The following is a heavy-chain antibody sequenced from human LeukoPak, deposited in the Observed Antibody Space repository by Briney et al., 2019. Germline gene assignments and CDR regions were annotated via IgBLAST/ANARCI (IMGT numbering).Heavy chain of an antibody. V-gene: IGHV4-59*08. CDR2: IYYSGST. Sequence: SETLSLTCTVSGGAISSYYWSWIRQPPGKGLEWIGYIYYSGSTNYNPSLKSRVTISVDTSKNQFSLKLGSVTAADTAVYYCARHVFAARDAFDIWGQGTMVTVSS. CDR1: GGAISSYY. CDR3: ARHVFAARDAFDI. D-gene: IGHD6-6*01. J-gene: IGHJ3*02.